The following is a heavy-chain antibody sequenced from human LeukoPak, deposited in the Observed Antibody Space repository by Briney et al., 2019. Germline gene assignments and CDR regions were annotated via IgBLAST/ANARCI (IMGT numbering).Heavy chain of an antibody. J-gene: IGHJ4*02. CDR2: IASKTDGGTT. Sequence: GGSLRLTCAASGFTFSSYSMNWVRQAPGKGLEWVGRIASKTDGGTTDYAAPVKGRFTISRDDSKNTLFLQMNSLKTEDTAVYYCTTGIRGDCGQGTLVTVSS. CDR3: TTGIRGD. CDR1: GFTFSSYS. V-gene: IGHV3-15*04.